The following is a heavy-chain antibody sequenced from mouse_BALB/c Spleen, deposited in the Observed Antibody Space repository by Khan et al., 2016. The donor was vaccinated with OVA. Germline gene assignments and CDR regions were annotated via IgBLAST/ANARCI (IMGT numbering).Heavy chain of an antibody. V-gene: IGHV3-2*02. CDR3: ARGNYYGYYFDY. J-gene: IGHJ2*01. CDR1: GYSITSGYA. D-gene: IGHD1-1*01. CDR2: ISYSGVT. Sequence: EVELVESGPGLVKPSQSLSLTCTVTGYSITSGYAWNWIRQFPGNKLEWMGYISYSGVTSYTPSLKSRISITRAPSKNQFFLQLNSVTTEDTATYYCARGNYYGYYFDYWGQGTTLTVSS.